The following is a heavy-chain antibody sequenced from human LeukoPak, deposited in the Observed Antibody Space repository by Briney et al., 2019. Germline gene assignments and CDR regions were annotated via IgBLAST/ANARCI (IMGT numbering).Heavy chain of an antibody. J-gene: IGHJ4*02. Sequence: GGSLRLSCAASGFTFSSYAMSWVRQAPGKGLEGVSAISGSGGSTYYADSVKGRFTISRDNSKNTLYLQMNSLRAEDTAVYYCAKESISDYYDSSGTGIDYWGQGTLVTVSS. CDR3: AKESISDYYDSSGTGIDY. CDR1: GFTFSSYA. V-gene: IGHV3-23*01. D-gene: IGHD3-22*01. CDR2: ISGSGGST.